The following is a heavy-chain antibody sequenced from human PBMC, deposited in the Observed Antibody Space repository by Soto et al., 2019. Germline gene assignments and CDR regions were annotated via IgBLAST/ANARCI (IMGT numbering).Heavy chain of an antibody. V-gene: IGHV3-23*01. Sequence: GGSLRLSCAASGFTFSSYAMSWVRQAPGKGLEWVSAISGRGDSSYYADSVKGRFTISRDNSKNTLYLQMNSLRAEDTAVYYFANASWSSTSCRDEYLQHWDKGSL. D-gene: IGHD2-2*01. CDR3: ANASWSSTSCRDEYLQH. CDR1: GFTFSSYA. CDR2: ISGRGDSS. J-gene: IGHJ1*01.